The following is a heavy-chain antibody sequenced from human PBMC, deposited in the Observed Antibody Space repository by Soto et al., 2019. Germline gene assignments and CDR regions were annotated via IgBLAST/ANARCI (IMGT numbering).Heavy chain of an antibody. Sequence: GSLRLSCAASGFTFSNAWMNWVRQAPGKGLEWIGYIYYSGSTNYNPSLKSRVTISVDTSKNQFSLKLSSVTAADTAVYYCARLVWSYGTWFDPWGQGTLVTVSS. V-gene: IGHV4-59*08. CDR1: GFTFSNAW. CDR2: IYYSGST. D-gene: IGHD5-18*01. J-gene: IGHJ5*02. CDR3: ARLVWSYGTWFDP.